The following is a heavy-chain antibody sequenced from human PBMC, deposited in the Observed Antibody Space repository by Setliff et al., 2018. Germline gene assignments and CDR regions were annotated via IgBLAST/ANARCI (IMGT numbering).Heavy chain of an antibody. CDR3: VRPGGTTVVARHFDY. Sequence: GSLRLSCVASGFTFSSYSMIWVRQAPGSGLEWIGSISYSGTPYYNASVESRVTISIDTSRNQFSLELRSVTVADTATYYCVRPGGTTVVARHFDYWGSGILVTVSS. CDR1: GFTFSSYSMI. J-gene: IGHJ4*01. CDR2: ISYSGTP. V-gene: IGHV4-39*01. D-gene: IGHD2-15*01.